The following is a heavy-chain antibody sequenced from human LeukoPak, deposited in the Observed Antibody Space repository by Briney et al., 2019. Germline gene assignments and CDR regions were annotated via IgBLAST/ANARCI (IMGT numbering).Heavy chain of an antibody. J-gene: IGHJ5*02. CDR1: GGSFSGYY. CDR2: INHSGST. D-gene: IGHD6-13*01. CDR3: ARHGPPYSSSWQRFDP. V-gene: IGHV4-34*01. Sequence: PSETLSLTCAVYGGSFSGYYWSWIRQPPGKGLERIGEINHSGSTNYNPSLKSRVTISVDTSKNQFSLKLSSVTAADTAVYYCARHGPPYSSSWQRFDPWGQGTLVTVSS.